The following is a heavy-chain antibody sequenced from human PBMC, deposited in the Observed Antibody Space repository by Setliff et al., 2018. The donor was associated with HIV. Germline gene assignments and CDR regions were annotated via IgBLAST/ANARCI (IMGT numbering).Heavy chain of an antibody. CDR1: GYTFTSYG. Sequence: GASVKVSCKASGYTFTSYGISWVRQAPGQGLEWMGWISAYNGNTNYAQKFQGRVTMTRDTSLNTDYMEVRSLRSDDTAVYYCATDLGSHALDPWGQGTLVTVSS. D-gene: IGHD6-13*01. CDR2: ISAYNGNT. V-gene: IGHV1-18*01. J-gene: IGHJ5*02. CDR3: ATDLGSHALDP.